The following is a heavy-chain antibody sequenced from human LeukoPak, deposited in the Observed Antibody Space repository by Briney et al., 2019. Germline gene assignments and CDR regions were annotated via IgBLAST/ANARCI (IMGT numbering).Heavy chain of an antibody. CDR2: INSDGSST. CDR3: ARRTYYYYMDV. D-gene: IGHD3/OR15-3a*01. CDR1: GFDFSGFG. V-gene: IGHV3-74*01. J-gene: IGHJ6*03. Sequence: GGSLRLSCEASGFDFSGFGMHWVRQAPGKGLVWVSRINSDGSSTSYADSVKGRFTISRDNAKNTLYLQMNSLRAEDTAVYYCARRTYYYYMDVWGKGTTVTVSS.